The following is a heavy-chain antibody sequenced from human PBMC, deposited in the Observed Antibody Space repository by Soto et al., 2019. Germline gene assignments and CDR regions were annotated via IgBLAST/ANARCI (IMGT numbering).Heavy chain of an antibody. CDR2: INHSGST. CDR3: ARFPKRITIFGVVTQAPN. D-gene: IGHD3-3*01. J-gene: IGHJ4*02. Sequence: SETLSLTCAVYGGSFSGYYWSWIRQPPGKGLEWIGEINHSGSTNYNPSLKSRVTISVDTSKNQFSLKLSSVTAADTAVYYCARFPKRITIFGVVTQAPNRGQGTLVTVSS. CDR1: GGSFSGYY. V-gene: IGHV4-34*01.